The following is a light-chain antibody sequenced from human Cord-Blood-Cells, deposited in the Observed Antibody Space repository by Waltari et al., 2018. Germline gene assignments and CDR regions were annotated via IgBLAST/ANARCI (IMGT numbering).Light chain of an antibody. CDR3: QSYDSSLSGYV. CDR1: SSNIGAGYD. V-gene: IGLV1-40*01. Sequence: QSVLTQPPSVSGAPGQRVTISCTGSSSNIGAGYDVHWYQQLPGTAPKLLIYGNSNRPSGVPDLFSGSKSGTSAALAITGLQAEDEADYDCQSYDSSLSGYVFGTGTKVTVL. CDR2: GNS. J-gene: IGLJ1*01.